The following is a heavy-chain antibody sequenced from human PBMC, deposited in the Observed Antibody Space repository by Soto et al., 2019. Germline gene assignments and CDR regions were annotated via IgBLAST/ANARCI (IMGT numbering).Heavy chain of an antibody. CDR2: ISAYNGNT. CDR1: GYTFTSYG. V-gene: IGHV1-18*01. D-gene: IGHD2-15*01. CDR3: ARVMKGYCSGGSCYAFDP. J-gene: IGHJ5*02. Sequence: GASVKVSCKASGYTFTSYGISWVRQAPGQGLEWMGWISAYNGNTNYAQKLQGRVTMTTDTSTSTAYMELRSLRSDDTAVYYCARVMKGYCSGGSCYAFDPWGQGTLVTVSS.